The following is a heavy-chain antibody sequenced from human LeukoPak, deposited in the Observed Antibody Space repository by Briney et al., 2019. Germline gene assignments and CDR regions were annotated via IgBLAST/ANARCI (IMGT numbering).Heavy chain of an antibody. CDR3: ARGFRRRGVTPGDY. D-gene: IGHD2-21*02. J-gene: IGHJ4*02. CDR1: GGSFSGYY. V-gene: IGHV4-34*01. CDR2: INHSGST. Sequence: SETLSLTCAVYGGSFSGYYWSWIRQPPGKGLEWIGEINHSGSTNYNPSLKSRVTTSVDTSKNQFSLKLSSVTAADTAVYYCARGFRRRGVTPGDYWGQGTLVTVSS.